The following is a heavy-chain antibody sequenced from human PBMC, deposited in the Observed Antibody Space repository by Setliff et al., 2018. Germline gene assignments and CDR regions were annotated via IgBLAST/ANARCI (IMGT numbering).Heavy chain of an antibody. J-gene: IGHJ5*01. V-gene: IGHV4-61*09. CDR3: VRDRYGRNSDGSGVYNWFDS. D-gene: IGHD2-15*01. CDR2: VYSTGST. CDR1: GASISSGSHY. Sequence: PSETLSLTCNVSGASISSGSHYWSWIRQSAGEKPTWIGHVYSTGSTNYNPSFESRVSISADKSNNQFSLKMTSVTAADTAMYYCVRDRYGRNSDGSGVYNWFDSWGQGILVTVSS.